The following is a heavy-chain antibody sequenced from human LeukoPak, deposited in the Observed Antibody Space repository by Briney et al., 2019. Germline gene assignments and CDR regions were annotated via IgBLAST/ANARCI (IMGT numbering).Heavy chain of an antibody. CDR1: GFTFSSYS. CDR3: ARAPRAYGPFDY. J-gene: IGHJ4*02. Sequence: GGSLRLSCAASGFTFSSYSMNWVRQAPGKGLEWVSSISSSSSYIYYADSVKGRFTISRDNAKNSLYLQMNSPRAEDTAVYYCARAPRAYGPFDYWGQGTLVTVSS. V-gene: IGHV3-21*01. CDR2: ISSSSSYI. D-gene: IGHD3-16*01.